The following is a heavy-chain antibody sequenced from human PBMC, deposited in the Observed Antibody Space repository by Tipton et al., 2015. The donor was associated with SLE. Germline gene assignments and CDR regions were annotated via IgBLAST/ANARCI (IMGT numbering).Heavy chain of an antibody. V-gene: IGHV4-34*01. D-gene: IGHD3-22*01. Sequence: TLSLTCAVYGGSFSGNYWSWIRQPPGKGLEWIGSIYYSGSTYYNPSLKSRVTISVDTSKNQFSLKLSSVTAADTAVFYCARDGAGDYDSSGYLDYWGQGTLVTVSS. CDR3: ARDGAGDYDSSGYLDY. CDR1: GGSFSGNY. J-gene: IGHJ4*02. CDR2: IYYSGST.